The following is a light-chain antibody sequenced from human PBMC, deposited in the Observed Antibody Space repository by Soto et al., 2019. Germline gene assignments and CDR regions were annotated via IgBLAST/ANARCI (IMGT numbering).Light chain of an antibody. CDR3: QQYGGSTRK. CDR1: QRLPIQ. J-gene: IGKJ1*01. Sequence: ELTKSPCPLPLTPGESAPLSCRASQRLPIQLGWYQPKPGQAPRLITHGASSRDSGVQDRITGSGCRTVFTISISRLEPAGGSVYYCQQYGGSTRKFGQGTKGDI. CDR2: GAS. V-gene: IGKV3-20*01.